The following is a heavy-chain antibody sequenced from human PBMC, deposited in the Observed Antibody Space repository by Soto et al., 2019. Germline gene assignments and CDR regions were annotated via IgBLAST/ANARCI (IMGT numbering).Heavy chain of an antibody. CDR2: INPSGGST. CDR1: GYTFTSYY. D-gene: IGHD2-15*01. V-gene: IGHV1-46*01. Sequence: GASVKVSCKASGYTFTSYYIHWVRQAPGQGLEWMGIINPSGGSTSYAQKFQGRVTMTRDTSTSTVYMELSSLRSEDTAVYYCARVRDYCSGSSCYRYGFDPWGQGTLVTVSS. CDR3: ARVRDYCSGSSCYRYGFDP. J-gene: IGHJ5*02.